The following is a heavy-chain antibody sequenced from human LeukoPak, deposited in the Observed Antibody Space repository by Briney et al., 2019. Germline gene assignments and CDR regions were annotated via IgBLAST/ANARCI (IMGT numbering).Heavy chain of an antibody. CDR2: INPGGGST. D-gene: IGHD3-10*01. J-gene: IGHJ4*02. Sequence: GASVKVSCKASGYTFTSYYMHWVRQAPGQGLEWMGIINPGGGSTNYAQKFQGRITTTRDTSANTFYMELSSLRSEDTAVFYCARSQDYYGSGSDFDYWGQGTLVTVSS. CDR1: GYTFTSYY. CDR3: ARSQDYYGSGSDFDY. V-gene: IGHV1-46*01.